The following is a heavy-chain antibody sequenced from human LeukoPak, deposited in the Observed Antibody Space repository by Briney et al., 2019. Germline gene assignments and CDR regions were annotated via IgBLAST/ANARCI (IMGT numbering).Heavy chain of an antibody. D-gene: IGHD3-9*01. V-gene: IGHV1-24*01. J-gene: IGHJ4*02. CDR3: ATRYDILTGPWSGVYFDY. Sequence: GASVKVSCKVSGYTLTELSMHWVRQAPGKGLEWMGGFDPEDGETIYAQKFQGRVTMTEDTSTDTAYMELSSLRSEDTAVYYCATRYDILTGPWSGVYFDYWGQGTLVTVSS. CDR2: FDPEDGET. CDR1: GYTLTELS.